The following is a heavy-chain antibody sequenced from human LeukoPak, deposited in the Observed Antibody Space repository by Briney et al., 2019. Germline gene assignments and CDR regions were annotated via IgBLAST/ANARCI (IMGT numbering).Heavy chain of an antibody. Sequence: PGGSLRLSCAASGFTFNRYAIHWIRQAPGKGLEWVAVISYDGSHKNYADSVKGRFTISRDNAKNSLYLQMNSLRAEDTAVYYCARGVGYGSGSYWGQGTLVTVSS. CDR2: ISYDGSHK. J-gene: IGHJ4*02. V-gene: IGHV3-30-3*01. D-gene: IGHD3-10*01. CDR3: ARGVGYGSGSY. CDR1: GFTFNRYA.